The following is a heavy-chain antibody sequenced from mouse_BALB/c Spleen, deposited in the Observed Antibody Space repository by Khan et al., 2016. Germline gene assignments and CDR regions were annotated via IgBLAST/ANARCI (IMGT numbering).Heavy chain of an antibody. CDR1: GYSITSGYY. J-gene: IGHJ2*01. CDR3: ARGGLLRLRGYFDY. V-gene: IGHV3-6*02. Sequence: EVQLQESGPGLVKPSQSLSLTCSVTGYSITSGYYWNWIRQFPGNKLEWMGYISYDGSNNYNPSLKNRISITRDTYKNQFFLKLNSVTTEDTATYYCARGGLLRLRGYFDYWGQGTTLTVSS. D-gene: IGHD1-2*01. CDR2: ISYDGSN.